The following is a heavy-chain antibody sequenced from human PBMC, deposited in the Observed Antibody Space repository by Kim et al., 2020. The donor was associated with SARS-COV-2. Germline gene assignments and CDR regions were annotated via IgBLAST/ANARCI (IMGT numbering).Heavy chain of an antibody. CDR3: ARPCSSSWPPFQIDY. J-gene: IGHJ4*02. Sequence: PSLKRRVTISVDTSKNQFSLKLSSVTAADTAVYYCARPCSSSWPPFQIDYWGQGTLVTVSS. D-gene: IGHD6-13*01. V-gene: IGHV4-30-2*04.